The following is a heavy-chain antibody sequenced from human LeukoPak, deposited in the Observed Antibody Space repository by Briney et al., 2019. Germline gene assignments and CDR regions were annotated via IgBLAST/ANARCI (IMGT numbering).Heavy chain of an antibody. CDR2: IYYSGST. CDR3: ARDSSSWYPGYYFDY. V-gene: IGHV4-59*01. Sequence: SETLSLTCTVSGYSISSYYWSWIRQPPGKGLEWIGYIYYSGSTNYNPSLKSRVTISVDTSKNQFSLKLSSVTAADTAVYYCARDSSSWYPGYYFDYWGQGTLVTVSS. J-gene: IGHJ4*02. D-gene: IGHD6-13*01. CDR1: GYSISSYY.